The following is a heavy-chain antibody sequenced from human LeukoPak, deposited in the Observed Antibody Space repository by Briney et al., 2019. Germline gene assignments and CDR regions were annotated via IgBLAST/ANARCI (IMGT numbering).Heavy chain of an antibody. V-gene: IGHV1-46*01. J-gene: IGHJ4*02. Sequence: ASVKVSCKASGYTLTTYYMHWVRQAPGQGLEWMGVIDPSGGTTTYAQRFQGRVTMTRDRSTSTVYMELSSLRSEDTAVYYCARDLHIDGRPEGRDYWGQGTLVTVSS. D-gene: IGHD3-10*01. CDR3: ARDLHIDGRPEGRDY. CDR2: IDPSGGTT. CDR1: GYTLTTYY.